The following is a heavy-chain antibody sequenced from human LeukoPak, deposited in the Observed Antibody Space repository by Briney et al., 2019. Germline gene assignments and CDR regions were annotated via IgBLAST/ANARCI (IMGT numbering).Heavy chain of an antibody. V-gene: IGHV4-59*01. J-gene: IGHJ4*02. Sequence: SETLSLTCTVSGGSISSYYWSWIRQPPGKGLEWIGYIYYSGSTNYNPSLKSRVTISVDTSKNQFSLKLSSVTAADTAVYYCARGGGYCSGGSCHIDYWGQGTLVTVS. CDR3: ARGGGYCSGGSCHIDY. CDR2: IYYSGST. D-gene: IGHD2-15*01. CDR1: GGSISSYY.